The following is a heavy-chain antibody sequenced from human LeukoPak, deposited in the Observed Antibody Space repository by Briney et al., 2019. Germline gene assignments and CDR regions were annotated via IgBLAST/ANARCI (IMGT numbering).Heavy chain of an antibody. Sequence: GRSLRLSCAASGFTFSSYGMHWVRQAPGKGLEWVAVISYDGSNKYYADSVKGRFSISRDNSKNTLYLQMNSLRAEDTAVYFCARVLGTEGFWYLDLWGRGTLVTVSS. J-gene: IGHJ2*01. CDR3: ARVLGTEGFWYLDL. CDR2: ISYDGSNK. CDR1: GFTFSSYG. D-gene: IGHD7-27*01. V-gene: IGHV3-30*03.